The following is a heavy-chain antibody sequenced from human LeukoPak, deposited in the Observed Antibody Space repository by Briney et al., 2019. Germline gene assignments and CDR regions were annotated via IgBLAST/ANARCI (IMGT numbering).Heavy chain of an antibody. J-gene: IGHJ6*04. CDR2: IYYSGST. Sequence: SETLSLTCTVSGGSVSSGSYYWSWIRQPPGKGLEWIGYIYYSGSTNYNPSLKSRVTISVDTSKNQFSLKLSSVTAADTAVYYCARGTVDYYYGRDVGAKGTTVTVPS. D-gene: IGHD1/OR15-1a*01. CDR3: ARGTVDYYYGRDV. V-gene: IGHV4-61*01. CDR1: GGSVSSGSYY.